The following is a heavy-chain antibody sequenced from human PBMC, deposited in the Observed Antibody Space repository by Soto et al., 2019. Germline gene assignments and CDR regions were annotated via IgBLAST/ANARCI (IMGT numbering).Heavy chain of an antibody. J-gene: IGHJ5*02. CDR3: ARGLSVYDFWSGRTPRGWFDP. V-gene: IGHV1-69*13. CDR2: IIPMFGTA. CDR1: GDTFSSYA. D-gene: IGHD3-3*01. Sequence: SVKVSCKASGDTFSSYAINWVRQAPGQGLEWMGGIIPMFGTANYAQKFKGRVTITAGESTSTVYMELSSLRSEDTAVYYCARGLSVYDFWSGRTPRGWFDPWGQGTLVTVSS.